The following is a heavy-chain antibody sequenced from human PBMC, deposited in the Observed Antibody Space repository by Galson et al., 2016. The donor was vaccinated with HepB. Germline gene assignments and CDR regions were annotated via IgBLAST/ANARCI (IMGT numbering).Heavy chain of an antibody. Sequence: PALVTPTQTLTLTCTFSGFSLSTSGVGVGWIRQPPRKALEWLALIFWDEDKRYSPSLKSRLTITKDTSKNQVVLTMTNMDPVDTATYYGAHRPRCRGVMDPPHDLDYWGQGTLVTVSS. CDR2: IFWDEDK. CDR1: GFSLSTSGVG. CDR3: AHRPRCRGVMDPPHDLDY. J-gene: IGHJ4*02. D-gene: IGHD3-10*01. V-gene: IGHV2-5*02.